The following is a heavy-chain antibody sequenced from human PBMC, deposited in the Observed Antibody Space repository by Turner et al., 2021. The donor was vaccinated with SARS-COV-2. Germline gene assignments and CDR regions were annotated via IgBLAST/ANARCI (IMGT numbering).Heavy chain of an antibody. Sequence: QVQLVQSGADVTKPGASVKVSCKASGYTFTSYGISWVRQAPGQGLEWMGWISSYNGNTNYAQNLQGRVTLTTDTSTSTAYMEVRSLRSDDTAIYYCARDWAGGYYFDFWGQGTLVTVSS. CDR3: ARDWAGGYYFDF. J-gene: IGHJ4*02. D-gene: IGHD6-19*01. V-gene: IGHV1-18*01. CDR2: ISSYNGNT. CDR1: GYTFTSYG.